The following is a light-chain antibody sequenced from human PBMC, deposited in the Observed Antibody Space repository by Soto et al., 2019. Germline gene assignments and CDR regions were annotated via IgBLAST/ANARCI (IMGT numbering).Light chain of an antibody. CDR1: SGHSSYV. V-gene: IGLV4-69*01. J-gene: IGLJ2*01. CDR3: QTWGTGIQV. Sequence: QSVLTQSPSASASLGASVKLTRTLSSGHSSYVIAWHQQQPEKGPRYLMKLNSDGSHSKGDGIPDRFSGSSSGAERYLTISSLQSEDEADYYCQTWGTGIQVFGGGTKLTVL. CDR2: LNSDGSH.